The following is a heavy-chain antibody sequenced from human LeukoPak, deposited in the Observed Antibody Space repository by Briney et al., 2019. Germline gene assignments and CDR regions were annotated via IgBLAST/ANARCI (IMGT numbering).Heavy chain of an antibody. V-gene: IGHV1-46*01. CDR3: ARGVEMATLRYYYYYYGMDV. J-gene: IGHJ6*02. D-gene: IGHD5-24*01. CDR1: GYTFTSYY. CDR2: INPSGGST. Sequence: ASVKVSSKASGYTFTSYYMHWVRQAPGQGLEWMGIINPSGGSTSYAQKFQGRVTMTRDTSTSTVYMELSSLRSEDTAVYYCARGVEMATLRYYYYYYGMDVWGQGTTVTVSS.